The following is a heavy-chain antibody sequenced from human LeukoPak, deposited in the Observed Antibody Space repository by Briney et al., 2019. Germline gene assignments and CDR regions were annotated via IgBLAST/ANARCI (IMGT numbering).Heavy chain of an antibody. Sequence: GGSLRLSCAASGFDFKSYAMAWVRQAPGKGLEWVSSISSSSYIYYADSVKGRFTISRDNSKNTLYLQMNSLRAEDTAVYYCAIEDYDFWSGYYSYWGQGTLVTVSS. CDR1: GFDFKSYA. CDR2: ISSSSYI. J-gene: IGHJ4*02. V-gene: IGHV3-21*01. D-gene: IGHD3-3*01. CDR3: AIEDYDFWSGYYSY.